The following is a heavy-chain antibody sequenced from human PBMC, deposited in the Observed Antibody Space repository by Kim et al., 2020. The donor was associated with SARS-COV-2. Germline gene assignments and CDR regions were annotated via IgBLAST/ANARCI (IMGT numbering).Heavy chain of an antibody. V-gene: IGHV3-30*18. J-gene: IGHJ3*02. CDR1: GLTCGSWG. D-gene: IGHD1-26*01. CDR2: ISYDGSNK. Sequence: GGSRRGSCAACGLTCGSWGISWVRASAVGGRAWVAVISYDGSNKYYADSVKGRFTVSRDNSKNTLYLQMNSLRAEDTAVYYCAKGRGGSYFDAFDIWGQG. CDR3: AKGRGGSYFDAFDI.